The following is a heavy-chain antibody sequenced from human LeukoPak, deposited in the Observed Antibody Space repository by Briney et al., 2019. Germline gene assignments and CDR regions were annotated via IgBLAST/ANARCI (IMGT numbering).Heavy chain of an antibody. CDR3: AREVGYYDSSSPEDAFDI. D-gene: IGHD3-22*01. CDR1: GGSISSSSYY. CDR2: IYYSGST. Sequence: SETLSLTCTVSGGSISSSSYYWGWIRQPPGKGLEWIGSIYYSGSTYYNPSLKSRVTISVDTSKNQFSLKLSSVTAADTAVYYCAREVGYYDSSSPEDAFDIWGQGTMVTVSS. J-gene: IGHJ3*02. V-gene: IGHV4-39*07.